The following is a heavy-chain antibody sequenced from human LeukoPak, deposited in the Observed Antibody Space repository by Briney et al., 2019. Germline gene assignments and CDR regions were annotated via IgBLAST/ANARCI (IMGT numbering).Heavy chain of an antibody. CDR1: GGSITTRSYY. V-gene: IGHV4-39*07. J-gene: IGHJ5*02. CDR3: ARDPGAYYDSSGYLNWFDP. Sequence: SETLSLTCTVSGGSITTRSYYWGWIRQPPGRGLEWIGSMHHSGSTYYNPSLKSRVTTSVDTSKNQFSLKLSSVTAADTAVYYCARDPGAYYDSSGYLNWFDPWGQGTLVTVSS. CDR2: MHHSGST. D-gene: IGHD3-22*01.